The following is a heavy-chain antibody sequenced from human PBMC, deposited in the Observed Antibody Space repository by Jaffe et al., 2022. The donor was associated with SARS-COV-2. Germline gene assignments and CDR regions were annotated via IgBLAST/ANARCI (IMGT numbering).Heavy chain of an antibody. V-gene: IGHV4-4*02. D-gene: IGHD5-18*01. Sequence: QVQLQESGPGLVRPSGTLSLTCAVSGGAISSDDWWSWVRQPPGKGLEWIGEISHSGGAHYSPSLMSRVTISVDKSSNQVSLRLTSVTAADTAVYYCAAHRAYSFPTWGHGTLVTVSS. J-gene: IGHJ4*01. CDR3: AAHRAYSFPT. CDR2: ISHSGGA. CDR1: GGAISSDDW.